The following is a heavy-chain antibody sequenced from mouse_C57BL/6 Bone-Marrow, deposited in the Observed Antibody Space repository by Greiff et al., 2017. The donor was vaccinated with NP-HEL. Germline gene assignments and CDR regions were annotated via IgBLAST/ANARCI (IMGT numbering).Heavy chain of an antibody. Sequence: EVKVVESGAELVRPGASVKLSCTASGFNIKDDYMHWVKQRPEQGLEWIGWIDPENGDTEYASKFQGKATITADTSSNTAYLQLSSLTSEDTAVYYCTTRNWDVDYWGQGTTLTVSS. CDR3: TTRNWDVDY. J-gene: IGHJ2*01. D-gene: IGHD4-1*01. CDR2: IDPENGDT. V-gene: IGHV14-4*01. CDR1: GFNIKDDY.